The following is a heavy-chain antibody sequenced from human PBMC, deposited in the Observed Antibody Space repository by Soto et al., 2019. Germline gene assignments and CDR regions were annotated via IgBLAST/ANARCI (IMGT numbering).Heavy chain of an antibody. V-gene: IGHV1-69*06. CDR2: IIPIFGTA. CDR3: ARQTIGYCSSTSCHRGYYYYGMDV. J-gene: IGHJ6*02. D-gene: IGHD2-2*01. CDR1: GGTFSSYA. Sequence: GASVKVSCKASGGTFSSYAISWVRQAPGQGLEWMGGIIPIFGTANYAQKFQGRVTNTADKSTSTAYMALSSLRSEDTAVYYCARQTIGYCSSTSCHRGYYYYGMDVWGQGTTVTVSS.